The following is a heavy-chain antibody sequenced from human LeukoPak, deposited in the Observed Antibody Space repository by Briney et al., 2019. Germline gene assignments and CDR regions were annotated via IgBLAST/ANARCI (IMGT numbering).Heavy chain of an antibody. CDR2: IYHSGST. CDR3: ARVPAYYGSGSYSV. CDR1: GYSISSGYY. V-gene: IGHV4-38-2*02. J-gene: IGHJ4*02. D-gene: IGHD3-10*01. Sequence: PSETLSLTCTVSGYSISSGYYWGWIRQPPGKGLGGIGSIYHSGSTYYNPSLKSRVTISVDTSKNQFSLKLSSVTAADTAVYYCARVPAYYGSGSYSVWGQGTLVTVSS.